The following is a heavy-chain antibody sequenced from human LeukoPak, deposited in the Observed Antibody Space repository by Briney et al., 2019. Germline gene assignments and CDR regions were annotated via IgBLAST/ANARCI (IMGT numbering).Heavy chain of an antibody. CDR2: IYYSGST. J-gene: IGHJ4*02. D-gene: IGHD5-12*01. V-gene: IGHV4-31*03. CDR1: GGSISSGGYY. CDR3: ARDTGHSGYVVFDY. Sequence: SQTLSLTCTVSGGSISSGGYYWSWIRQHPGKGLEWIGYIYYSGSTYYNPSLKSRVTISVDTSKNQFSLKLSSVTAADTAVYYCARDTGHSGYVVFDYWRQGTLVTVSP.